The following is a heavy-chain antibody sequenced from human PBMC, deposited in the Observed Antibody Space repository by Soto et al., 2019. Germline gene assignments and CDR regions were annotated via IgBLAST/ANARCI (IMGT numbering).Heavy chain of an antibody. Sequence: SETPSLTCAVSGGSISRGWYSWSWIRQPPGKGLEWIGYIYHSGSTYYNPSLKSRATISVDRSKNQFSLKLSSVTAADTAVYYCARVPDRWGQGTLVTVSS. CDR2: IYHSGST. CDR1: GGSISRGWYS. CDR3: ARVPDR. V-gene: IGHV4-30-2*01. J-gene: IGHJ5*02. D-gene: IGHD2-2*01.